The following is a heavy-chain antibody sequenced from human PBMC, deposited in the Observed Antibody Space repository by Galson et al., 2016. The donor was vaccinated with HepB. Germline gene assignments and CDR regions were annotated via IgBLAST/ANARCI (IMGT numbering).Heavy chain of an antibody. Sequence: SLRLSCAVSGFTFNNAWMSWVRQAPGKGLEWVGRIKSKTDGGTTDYAAPVKGRFTISRDDSKNTLYLQMNSLKAEDTAVYYCTLCRTSCSTFDYWGQGTLVTVSS. J-gene: IGHJ4*02. CDR2: IKSKTDGGTT. V-gene: IGHV3-15*01. CDR1: GFTFNNAW. D-gene: IGHD2-2*01. CDR3: TLCRTSCSTFDY.